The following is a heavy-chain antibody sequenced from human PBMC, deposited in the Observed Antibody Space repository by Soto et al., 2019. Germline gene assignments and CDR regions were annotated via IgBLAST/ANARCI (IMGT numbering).Heavy chain of an antibody. CDR2: IWYDESNI. CDR3: ARDDIPGIAVAIYGMDV. V-gene: IGHV3-33*01. D-gene: IGHD6-19*01. CDR1: GFTFSSYG. Sequence: SLRLSCAASGFTFSSYGMHWVRQAPGKGLDWVAVIWYDESNIYYADSVKGRFTISRDNSKNTLFLQMNSLRADDTAVYYCARDDIPGIAVAIYGMDVWGQGTTVTVSS. J-gene: IGHJ6*02.